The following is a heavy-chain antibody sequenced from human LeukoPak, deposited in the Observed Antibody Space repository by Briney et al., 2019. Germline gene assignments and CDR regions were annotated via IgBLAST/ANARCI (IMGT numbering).Heavy chain of an antibody. J-gene: IGHJ5*02. CDR2: IYYSGST. Sequence: SETLSLTCAVYGGSFSGYYWSWIRQPPGKGLEWIGSIYYSGSTYYNPSLKSRVTISVDTSKNQFSLKLSSVTAADTAVYYCARATTVTTYYNWFDPWGQGTLVTVSS. D-gene: IGHD4-17*01. V-gene: IGHV4-34*01. CDR1: GGSFSGYY. CDR3: ARATTVTTYYNWFDP.